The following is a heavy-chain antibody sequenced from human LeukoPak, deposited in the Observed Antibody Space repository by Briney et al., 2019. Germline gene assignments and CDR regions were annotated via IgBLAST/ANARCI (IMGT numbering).Heavy chain of an antibody. CDR1: GFSVTTDH. D-gene: IGHD3-16*02. J-gene: IGHJ4*02. CDR2: IYSVGST. Sequence: PGGSLRLSCAASGFSVTTDHMSWVRQAPGMGLEWVSIIYSVGSTYYADTVKGRFTISRDNSKNTVDLQVNSLRADDTAVYYCARVWELSYDYWGQGTLVTVSS. V-gene: IGHV3-53*01. CDR3: ARVWELSYDY.